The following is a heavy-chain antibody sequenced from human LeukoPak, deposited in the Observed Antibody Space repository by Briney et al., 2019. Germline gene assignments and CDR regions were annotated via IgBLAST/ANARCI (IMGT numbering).Heavy chain of an antibody. CDR2: ITPDGSVK. D-gene: IGHD3-10*02. Sequence: GGSLRLSCVASGCTFTDHFMSWVRQAPGKGLEWVANITPDGSVKFYLDSVKGRFTISRDNAKNSVYLQMNSLRAEDTALYYCARAVDVADYWGQGTLVTVSS. J-gene: IGHJ4*02. CDR3: ARAVDVADY. V-gene: IGHV3-7*01. CDR1: GCTFTDHF.